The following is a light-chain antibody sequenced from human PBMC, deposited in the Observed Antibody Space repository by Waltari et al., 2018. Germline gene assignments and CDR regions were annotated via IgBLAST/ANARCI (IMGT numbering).Light chain of an antibody. CDR3: QHYLRLPVT. V-gene: IGKV3-20*01. CDR2: GAS. CDR1: ESVSRA. J-gene: IGKJ1*01. Sequence: EIALTQSPGTLSLSVGERATVSCRASESVSRALAWYQQKPGQAPRLLIDGASTRATGSPDRFSGSGSGTDFSLTISRLEPDDFAVYYCQHYLRLPVTFGQGTTVEI.